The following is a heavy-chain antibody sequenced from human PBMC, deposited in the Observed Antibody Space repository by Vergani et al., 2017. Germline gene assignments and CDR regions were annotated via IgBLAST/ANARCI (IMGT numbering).Heavy chain of an antibody. V-gene: IGHV1-2*02. CDR3: ARVYTNYEILTGYYRRYYFDY. D-gene: IGHD3-9*01. CDR2: IKPNSGGT. CDR1: GYTFTGYY. J-gene: IGHJ4*02. Sequence: QVQLVQSGAEVKKPGASVKVSCKASGYTFTGYYMHWVRQAPGQGLEWMGWIKPNSGGTNYAQKFQGRVTMTRDTSISTAYMELSRLRSDDTAVYYCARVYTNYEILTGYYRRYYFDYWGQGTLVTVSS.